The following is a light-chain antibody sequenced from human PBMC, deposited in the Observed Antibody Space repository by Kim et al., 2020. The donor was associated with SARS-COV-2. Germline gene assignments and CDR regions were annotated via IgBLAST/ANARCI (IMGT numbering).Light chain of an antibody. CDR1: QSISSW. Sequence: SASVGDRDTITCRASQSISSWLAWYQQKPGKAPKLLIYDASSLESGVPSRFRGSGSGTEFTLTISSLQPDDFATYYCQQYNSYPYTFGQGTKLEI. J-gene: IGKJ2*01. CDR2: DAS. V-gene: IGKV1-5*01. CDR3: QQYNSYPYT.